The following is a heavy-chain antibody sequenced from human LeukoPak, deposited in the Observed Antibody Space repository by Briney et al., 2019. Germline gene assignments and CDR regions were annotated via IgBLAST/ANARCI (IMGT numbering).Heavy chain of an antibody. V-gene: IGHV4-39*07. CDR3: ARGSGYSSGWYAGY. CDR1: GGSISSGSYY. CDR2: IYHSGST. D-gene: IGHD6-19*01. J-gene: IGHJ4*02. Sequence: SETLSLTCTVSGGSISSGSYYWSWIRQPPGKGLEWIGEIYHSGSTNYNPSLKSRVTISVDKSKNQFSLKLSSVTAADTAVYYCARGSGYSSGWYAGYWGQGTLVTVSS.